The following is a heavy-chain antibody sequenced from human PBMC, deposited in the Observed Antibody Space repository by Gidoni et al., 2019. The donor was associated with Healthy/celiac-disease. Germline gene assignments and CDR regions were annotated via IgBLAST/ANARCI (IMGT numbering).Heavy chain of an antibody. D-gene: IGHD1-20*01. J-gene: IGHJ4*02. V-gene: IGHV1-2*02. Sequence: QVQLVQSGAEVKKPGASVKVPCKASGYPFTGSYLHWVRQAPGQGLEWMGWINPNSGGTNYAQKFQGRVTMTRDTSISTAYMELSRLRSDDTAVYYCASLMGITGTPSRDWYFDYWGQGTLVTVSS. CDR3: ASLMGITGTPSRDWYFDY. CDR2: INPNSGGT. CDR1: GYPFTGSY.